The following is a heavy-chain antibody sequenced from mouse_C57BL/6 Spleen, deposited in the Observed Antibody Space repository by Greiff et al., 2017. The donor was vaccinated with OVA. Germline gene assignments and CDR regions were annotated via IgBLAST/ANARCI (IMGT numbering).Heavy chain of an antibody. Sequence: EVKLVESGEGLVKPGGSLKLSCAASGFTFSSYAMSWVRQTPEKRLEWVAYISSGGDYIYYADTVKGRFTISRDNARNTLYLQMSSLKSEDTAMYYCTRGAYSNYVFDYWGQGTTLTVSS. CDR1: GFTFSSYA. D-gene: IGHD2-5*01. J-gene: IGHJ2*01. CDR3: TRGAYSNYVFDY. CDR2: ISSGGDYI. V-gene: IGHV5-9-1*02.